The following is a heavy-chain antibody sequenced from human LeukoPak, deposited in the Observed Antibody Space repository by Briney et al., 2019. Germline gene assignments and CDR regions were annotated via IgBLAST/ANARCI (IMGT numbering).Heavy chain of an antibody. J-gene: IGHJ4*02. D-gene: IGHD3-16*01. CDR2: IKQDGTEK. Sequence: GGSLRLSCAASGSIFSGFWMTWVRQAPGKGLEWVANIKQDGTEKYYVDSVKGRFTISRDNAKNSLYLQMNSLRVEDTAVYYCVRGKGDDYWGQGTLVTVSS. V-gene: IGHV3-7*03. CDR3: VRGKGDDY. CDR1: GSIFSGFW.